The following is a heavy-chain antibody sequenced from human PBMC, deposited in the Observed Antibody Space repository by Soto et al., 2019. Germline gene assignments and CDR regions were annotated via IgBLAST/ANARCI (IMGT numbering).Heavy chain of an antibody. CDR2: IYYSGST. CDR1: GASVSSTGFY. V-gene: IGHV4-61*08. CDR3: ARINWNGSSWYYFDS. D-gene: IGHD6-13*01. J-gene: IGHJ4*02. Sequence: QVQLQESGPGLVKPSETLSLTCTVSGASVSSTGFYWSWIRLTPGKGLEWIGYIYYSGSTIYNPSLKSRVTISVDTSKNHFSLRLSSVTAADTAIYYCARINWNGSSWYYFDSWGLGTLVTVSS.